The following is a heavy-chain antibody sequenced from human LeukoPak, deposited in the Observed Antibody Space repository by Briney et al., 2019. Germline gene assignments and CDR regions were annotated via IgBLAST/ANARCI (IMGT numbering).Heavy chain of an antibody. Sequence: GGSLRLSCAASGFTFSSYATSCLRQAPRKGLECVSAISCSGGSTYYADSVKGRYNISRNNSKNTLYLQMNSLRAEDTAVYYCANTRGGIAAAGTLAEYYGMDVWGQGTTVTVSS. V-gene: IGHV3-23*01. CDR3: ANTRGGIAAAGTLAEYYGMDV. CDR1: GFTFSSYA. D-gene: IGHD6-13*01. CDR2: ISCSGGST. J-gene: IGHJ6*02.